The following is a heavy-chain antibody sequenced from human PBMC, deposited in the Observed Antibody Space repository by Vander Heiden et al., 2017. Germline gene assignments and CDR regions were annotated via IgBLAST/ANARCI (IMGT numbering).Heavy chain of an antibody. V-gene: IGHV1-69*10. CDR2: IIPVLGIA. CDR3: ARVENTYFDY. J-gene: IGHJ4*02. CDR1: GGTFSSYA. Sequence: QLHLVQSGATAKKPRPPVKVSCNASGGTFSSYAISWVRQAPGQGREWMGGIIPVLGIANYAQKFQGRVTITADKSTSTAYMELGSLRSEDTAVYYCARVENTYFDYWGQGTLVTVSS.